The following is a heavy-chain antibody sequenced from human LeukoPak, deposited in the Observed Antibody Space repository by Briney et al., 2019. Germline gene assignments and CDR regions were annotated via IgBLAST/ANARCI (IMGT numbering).Heavy chain of an antibody. D-gene: IGHD4/OR15-4a*01. CDR3: ARANYAYNWFDP. V-gene: IGHV4-39*01. Sequence: PSETLSLTCTVSGGSISSSSYYRGWIRQPPGKGLEWIGSIYYSGSTYYNPSLKSRDTISVDTSKNQFSLKLSSVTAADTAVYYCARANYAYNWFDPWGQGTLVTVSS. CDR1: GGSISSSSYY. CDR2: IYYSGST. J-gene: IGHJ5*02.